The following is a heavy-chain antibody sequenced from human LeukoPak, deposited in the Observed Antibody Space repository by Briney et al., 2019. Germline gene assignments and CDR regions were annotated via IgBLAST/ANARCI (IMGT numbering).Heavy chain of an antibody. J-gene: IGHJ3*02. V-gene: IGHV3-21*01. Sequence: PGGSLRLSCAASGFTFSSYRMNWVRQAPGKGLEWVSSISISSSYTYYADSVKGRFTISRDNAQNSLYLQMNSLRAEDTAVYYCARDSYEIADDAFDIWGQGTMVTVSS. CDR3: ARDSYEIADDAFDI. D-gene: IGHD3-3*01. CDR1: GFTFSSYR. CDR2: ISISSSYT.